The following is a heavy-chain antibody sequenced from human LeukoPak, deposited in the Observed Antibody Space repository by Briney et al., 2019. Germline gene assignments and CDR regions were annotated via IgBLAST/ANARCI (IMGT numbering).Heavy chain of an antibody. D-gene: IGHD6-19*01. CDR2: INHSGST. Sequence: SETLSLTCAVYGGSFSGYYWSWIRQPPGKGLEWIGEINHSGSTNYNPSLKSRVTISVDTSKNQFSLKLSSVTAADTAVYYCARDLPVAGTPNYWGQGTLVTVSS. CDR3: ARDLPVAGTPNY. CDR1: GGSFSGYY. J-gene: IGHJ4*02. V-gene: IGHV4-34*01.